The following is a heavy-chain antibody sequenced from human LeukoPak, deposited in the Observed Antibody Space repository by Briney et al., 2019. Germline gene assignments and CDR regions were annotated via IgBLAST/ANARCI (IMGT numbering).Heavy chain of an antibody. CDR3: TTGVQWLRH. J-gene: IGHJ4*02. V-gene: IGHV3-15*01. CDR1: GLTFTNAW. CDR2: IKGKIDGGTT. Sequence: PGGSLRLSCAASGLTFTNAWMTWVRQAPGKGLEWVGRIKGKIDGGTTDYAAPVKGRFTIERDDTKNTLYVQMNSLKTEDTALYYCTTGVQWLRHWGQGTLVTVSS. D-gene: IGHD6-19*01.